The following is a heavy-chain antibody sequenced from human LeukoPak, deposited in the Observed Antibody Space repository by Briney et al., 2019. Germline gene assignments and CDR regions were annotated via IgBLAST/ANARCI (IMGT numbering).Heavy chain of an antibody. J-gene: IGHJ4*02. CDR3: ATDGYIYFEY. CDR1: RFTVSNNY. V-gene: IGHV3-53*01. Sequence: GGSLRLSCAASRFTVSNNYMSWIRQAPGKGLEWVSLIFGDGRTYYADSVRGRFTISRDNSKNTLYLQMNSLRPEDTAVYYCATDGYIYFEYWGQGTLVTVSS. CDR2: IFGDGRT. D-gene: IGHD5-24*01.